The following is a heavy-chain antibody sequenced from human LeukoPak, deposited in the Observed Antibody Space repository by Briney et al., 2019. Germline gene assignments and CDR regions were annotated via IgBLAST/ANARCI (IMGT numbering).Heavy chain of an antibody. V-gene: IGHV3-74*01. CDR2: INSDGSST. D-gene: IGHD2-21*01. J-gene: IGHJ6*02. Sequence: GGSLRLSCAASGFTFSSAWMHWVRQTLGKGLVWVSRINSDGSSTNYADSVKGRFTISRDNAKNMVNLQMNSLRAEDTAIYYCTRDYSYAMAVWGQGTTVTVSS. CDR1: GFTFSSAW. CDR3: TRDYSYAMAV.